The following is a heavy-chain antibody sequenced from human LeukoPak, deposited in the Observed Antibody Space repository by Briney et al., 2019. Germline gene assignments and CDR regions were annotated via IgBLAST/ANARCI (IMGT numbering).Heavy chain of an antibody. CDR1: GFTFSAYW. D-gene: IGHD2-15*01. Sequence: GGSLRLSCVAFGFTFSAYWMSWVRQGPGKGLEWVSAISVSGNTYHADSVKGRFTISRDSSKNTLYLQMNSLRAGDAAVYYCAKAPVTTCSGAYCYPFDYWSQGTLVTVSS. J-gene: IGHJ4*02. CDR2: ISVSGNT. CDR3: AKAPVTTCSGAYCYPFDY. V-gene: IGHV3-23*01.